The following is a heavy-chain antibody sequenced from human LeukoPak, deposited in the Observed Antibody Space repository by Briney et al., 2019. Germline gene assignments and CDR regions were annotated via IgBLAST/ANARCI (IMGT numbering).Heavy chain of an antibody. V-gene: IGHV4-34*01. CDR1: GGSFSTYY. CDR2: INHSGST. CDR3: ARGRYYSGSGSYYNNGFDY. J-gene: IGHJ4*02. Sequence: SSETLSLTCAVYGGSFSTYYWSWVRQPPGKGLGWIGEINHSGSTNYNPSLKSRVTISVDTSKNQFSLKLSSVTAADTAVYYCARGRYYSGSGSYYNNGFDYWGQGTLVTVSS. D-gene: IGHD3-10*01.